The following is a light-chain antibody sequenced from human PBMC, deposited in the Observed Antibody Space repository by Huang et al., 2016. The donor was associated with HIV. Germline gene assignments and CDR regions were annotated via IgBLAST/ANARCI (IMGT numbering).Light chain of an antibody. V-gene: IGKV1-39*01. CDR2: AAS. Sequence: DIQMTQSPSSLSASVGDRVTITCRASRSINTYLNWFQQKPGKAPKVLISAASTLQSGVPSRFSGGGSGTHFTLTITSLQPEDFPTYYCQQTYTGVTFGQGTKVEIK. CDR3: QQTYTGVT. CDR1: RSINTY. J-gene: IGKJ1*01.